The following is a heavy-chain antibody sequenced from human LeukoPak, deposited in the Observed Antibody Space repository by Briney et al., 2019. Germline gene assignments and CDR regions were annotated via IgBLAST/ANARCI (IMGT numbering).Heavy chain of an antibody. CDR3: VRRSNADAPMAASDV. D-gene: IGHD5-24*01. V-gene: IGHV5-51*01. CDR2: IYPGDSDT. J-gene: IGHJ3*01. Sequence: GESLKISCKGSGNSFNNYWIGWVRQMTGKGLVWMGFIYPGDSDTRYNPSFQGQVTISVDKSISTAYLQWSRLTASDTAMYYCVRRSNADAPMAASDVWGQGTTVIVSS. CDR1: GNSFNNYW.